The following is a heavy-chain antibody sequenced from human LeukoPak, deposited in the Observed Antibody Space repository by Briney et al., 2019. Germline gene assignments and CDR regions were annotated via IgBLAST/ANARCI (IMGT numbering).Heavy chain of an antibody. CDR1: GFTFDHYS. Sequence: GGSLRLSCAASGFTFDHYSMHWVRQAPGKGLEWVSLISWDGGSTYYADSVKGRFTISRDNSKNSLSLQMNSLRAEDTALYYCANDGKNSFDYWGQGTLVTVSS. V-gene: IGHV3-43*01. J-gene: IGHJ4*02. CDR3: ANDGKNSFDY. CDR2: ISWDGGST.